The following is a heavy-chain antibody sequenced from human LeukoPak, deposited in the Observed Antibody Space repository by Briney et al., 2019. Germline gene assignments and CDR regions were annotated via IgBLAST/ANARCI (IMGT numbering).Heavy chain of an antibody. V-gene: IGHV3-23*01. CDR3: AKQSGYVDY. CDR1: GFTFSSYG. J-gene: IGHJ4*02. CDR2: ISGSGVST. D-gene: IGHD1-26*01. Sequence: GGSLRLSCAASGFTFSSYGMSWVRQAPGKGLEWVSVISGSGVSTYYADSVKGRFTISRDNSKDTLYLQMNSLRAEDTAVYYCAKQSGYVDYWGQGTLVTVSS.